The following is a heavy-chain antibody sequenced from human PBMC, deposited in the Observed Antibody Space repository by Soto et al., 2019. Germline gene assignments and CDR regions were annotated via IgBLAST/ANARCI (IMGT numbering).Heavy chain of an antibody. CDR2: IIPIFGIA. Sequence: QVQLVQSGAEVKKPGSSVKVSCKASGGTFSSYAISWVRQAPGQGLEWMGRIIPIFGIANYAQKFQGRVTITEDQYGAAGNEVLGSGRSEVWAGYYWERDSWLRVVGPVGFGRRGPGTLGHRFF. CDR1: GGTFSSYA. CDR3: ERDSWLRVVGPVGFGR. D-gene: IGHD2-2*01. J-gene: IGHJ4*02. V-gene: IGHV1-69*09.